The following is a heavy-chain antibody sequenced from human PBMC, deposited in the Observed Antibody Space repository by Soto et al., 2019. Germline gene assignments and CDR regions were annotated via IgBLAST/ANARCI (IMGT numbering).Heavy chain of an antibody. Sequence: SETLSLTCTVSGGSISSGGYYWSWIRQHPGKGLEWIGYIYYSGSTYYNPSLKSRVTISVDTSKNQFSLKLSSVTAADTAVYYCARDRVGGIGDLYYGMDVWGQGTTVTVSS. D-gene: IGHD3-10*01. J-gene: IGHJ6*02. CDR1: GGSISSGGYY. CDR2: IYYSGST. CDR3: ARDRVGGIGDLYYGMDV. V-gene: IGHV4-31*03.